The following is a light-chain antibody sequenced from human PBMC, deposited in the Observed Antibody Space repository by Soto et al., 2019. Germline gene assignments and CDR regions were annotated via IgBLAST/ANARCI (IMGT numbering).Light chain of an antibody. J-gene: IGLJ2*01. CDR3: GSYTTGGSVV. V-gene: IGLV2-14*03. CDR1: SSDVGAYDY. Sequence: QSALTQPASVSGSPGQSIAISCTGTSSDVGAYDYVSWYQQHPGKAPKVIISDVYNRPSGVSNRFSGSKSGNTASLTISGLQAGDGAIYYCGSYTTGGSVVFGGGTKLTAL. CDR2: DVY.